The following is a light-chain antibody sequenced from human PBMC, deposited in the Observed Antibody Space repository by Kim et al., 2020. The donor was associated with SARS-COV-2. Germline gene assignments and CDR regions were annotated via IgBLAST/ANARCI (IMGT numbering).Light chain of an antibody. V-gene: IGKV1-33*01. CDR1: QDISNY. CDR2: DAS. CDR3: QQYDNLPPYS. J-gene: IGKJ2*03. Sequence: DIQMTQSPSSLSASVVDRVTITCQASQDISNYLNWYQQKPGKAPKLLIYDASNLETGVPSRFSGSGSGTDFTFTISSLQPEDIATYYCQQYDNLPPYSFGQGTKVDIK.